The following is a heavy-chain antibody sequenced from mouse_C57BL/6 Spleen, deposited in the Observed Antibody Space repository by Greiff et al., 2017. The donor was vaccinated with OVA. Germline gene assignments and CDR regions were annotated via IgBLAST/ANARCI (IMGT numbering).Heavy chain of an antibody. CDR2: INPNNGGT. Sequence: VQLQQSGPELVKPGASVKIPCKASGYTFTDYNMDWVKQSHGKSLEWIGDINPNNGGTIYNQKFKGKATLTVDKSSSTAYMELRSLTSEDTAVYYCARIGWDERYFDVWGTGTTVTVSA. CDR3: ARIGWDERYFDV. J-gene: IGHJ1*03. D-gene: IGHD4-1*01. CDR1: GYTFTDYN. V-gene: IGHV1-18*01.